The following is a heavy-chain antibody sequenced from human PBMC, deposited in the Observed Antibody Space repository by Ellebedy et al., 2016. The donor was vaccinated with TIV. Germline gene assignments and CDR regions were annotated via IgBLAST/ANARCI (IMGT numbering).Heavy chain of an antibody. CDR3: AHSRYYDDQDWHFDL. D-gene: IGHD3-22*01. J-gene: IGHJ2*01. Sequence: SGPTLVKPTQTLTLTCTFSGFSLSTRGVGVGWIRQPPGKALEWLALIYWDDDKRYSPSLKNRLTITKDTSKNQVVLTMTNMDPVDTATYFCAHSRYYDDQDWHFDLWGRGTQLTVSS. V-gene: IGHV2-5*02. CDR2: IYWDDDK. CDR1: GFSLSTRGVG.